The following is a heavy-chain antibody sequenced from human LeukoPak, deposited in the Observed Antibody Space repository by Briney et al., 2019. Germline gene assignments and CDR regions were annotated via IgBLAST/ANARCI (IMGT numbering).Heavy chain of an antibody. V-gene: IGHV1-2*02. CDR3: ARVTYDSSGYYLDY. Sequence: ASVKVSCKASGYTFTGYYIHWVRQAPGQGLEWMGWINPYSGDTNSAQKFQGRVTMTRDTSISTAYMELSRLRYDDTAVYYCARVTYDSSGYYLDYWGQGTLVTVSS. CDR1: GYTFTGYY. D-gene: IGHD3-22*01. CDR2: INPYSGDT. J-gene: IGHJ4*02.